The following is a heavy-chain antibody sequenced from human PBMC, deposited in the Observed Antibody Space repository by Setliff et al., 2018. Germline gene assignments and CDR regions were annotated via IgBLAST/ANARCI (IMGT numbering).Heavy chain of an antibody. V-gene: IGHV4-59*11. CDR1: PGSISRHY. J-gene: IGHJ4*02. D-gene: IGHD6-6*01. Sequence: SETLSLTCTVSPGSISRHYWSWFRQAPGKGLEWIGYRHDNGERDYNPSLGSRVTISVDTSKNQFSLKLSSVTAADTAVYYCARGRNIAARLFDSWGQGTLVTVSS. CDR3: ARGRNIAARLFDS. CDR2: RHDNGER.